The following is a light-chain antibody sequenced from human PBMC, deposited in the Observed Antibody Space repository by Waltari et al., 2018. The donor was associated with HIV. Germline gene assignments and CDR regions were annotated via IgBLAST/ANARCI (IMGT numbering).Light chain of an antibody. J-gene: IGLJ1*01. CDR1: HLGSKN. CDR3: QVWDSDSDHV. V-gene: IGLV3-21*01. CDR2: YDN. Sequence: SYVLTQPPSVSVAPGETATITCAGTHLGSKNVHWYQKRPGQAPILVIYYDNERPSGIPERFSGSNSGNTATLTIRRVEVADEADYYCQVWDSDSDHVFGPGTEVTVL.